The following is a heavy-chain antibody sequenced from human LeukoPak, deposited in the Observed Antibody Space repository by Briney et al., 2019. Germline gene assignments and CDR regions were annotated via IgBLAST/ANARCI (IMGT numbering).Heavy chain of an antibody. CDR3: ARSTGPIDY. V-gene: IGHV6-1*01. Sequence: LSLTCAISGDSVSSNSAAWNWVRQSPSRGLEWLGRTYYRSKWYTYYAVSVKSRISINRDTSKNQISLQLNSVTPEDTAVYYCARSTGPIDYWGQGTLVTVSS. D-gene: IGHD1-1*01. CDR2: TYYRSKWYT. J-gene: IGHJ4*02. CDR1: GDSVSSNSAA.